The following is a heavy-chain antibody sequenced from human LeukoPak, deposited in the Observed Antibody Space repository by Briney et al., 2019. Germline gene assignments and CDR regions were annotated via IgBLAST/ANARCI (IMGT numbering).Heavy chain of an antibody. CDR3: ARDGTGWLTEHYFDY. Sequence: SGGSLRLSRAASGFTFSSYGMLWVRQAPGKGLEWVAVIWYDGSNKYYADSVKGRFTISRDNSKNTLYLQMNSLRAEDTAVYYCARDGTGWLTEHYFDYWGQGTLVTVSS. CDR1: GFTFSSYG. J-gene: IGHJ4*02. CDR2: IWYDGSNK. V-gene: IGHV3-33*01. D-gene: IGHD5-24*01.